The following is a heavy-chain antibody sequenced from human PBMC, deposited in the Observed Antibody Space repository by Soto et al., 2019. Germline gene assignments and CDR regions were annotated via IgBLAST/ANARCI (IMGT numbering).Heavy chain of an antibody. D-gene: IGHD2-21*02. J-gene: IGHJ4*02. CDR3: GTDTARILRFY. CDR2: IKQDGSEK. CDR1: GFTFSNYW. V-gene: IGHV3-7*01. Sequence: EVQLVESGGGLVQPGGSLRLSCAASGFTFSNYWMTWVRQAPGKGLEWVANIKQDGSEKYYVDSVRGRFTISRDNAKNSLYLQMDSLRAEDTAVYYCGTDTARILRFYWGQGTLVTVSS.